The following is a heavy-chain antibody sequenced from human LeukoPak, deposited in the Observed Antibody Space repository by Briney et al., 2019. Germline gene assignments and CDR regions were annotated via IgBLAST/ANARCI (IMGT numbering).Heavy chain of an antibody. CDR1: GGSISSYY. V-gene: IGHV4-59*08. J-gene: IGHJ3*02. CDR3: ASTYYDILTGYSDAFDI. D-gene: IGHD3-9*01. Sequence: SETLFLTCTVSGGSISSYYWSWIRQPPGKGLEWIGYIYYSGSTNYNPSLKSRVTISVDTSKNQFSLKLSSVTAADTAVYYCASTYYDILTGYSDAFDIWGQGTMVTVSS. CDR2: IYYSGST.